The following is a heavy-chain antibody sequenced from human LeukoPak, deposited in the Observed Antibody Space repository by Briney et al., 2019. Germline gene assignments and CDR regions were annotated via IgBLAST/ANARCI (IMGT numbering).Heavy chain of an antibody. CDR1: GGSITSDSYF. J-gene: IGHJ4*02. V-gene: IGHV4-61*02. CDR3: ARGLSNAWEVQAY. CDR2: MQTNGNT. D-gene: IGHD1-26*01. Sequence: PSQTLSLTCTVSGGSITSDSYFWTWIRQPAGKGLEWLGRMQTNGNTNYNPSLKSRVAISIDTSKNQFSLQLSSVTAADTAVYYCARGLSNAWEVQAYWGQGTLVTVSS.